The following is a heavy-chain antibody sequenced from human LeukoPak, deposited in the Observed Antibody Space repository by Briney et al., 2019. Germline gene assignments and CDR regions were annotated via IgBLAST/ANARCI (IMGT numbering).Heavy chain of an antibody. CDR3: ARAALPRFLEWLPYYYYYGMDV. D-gene: IGHD3-3*01. V-gene: IGHV1-69*04. CDR1: GGTFSSYA. J-gene: IGHJ6*02. Sequence: GASVKVSCKASGGTFSSYAISWVRQAPGQGLEWMGRIIPILGIANYAQKFQGRVTITADKSTSTAYMELSSLRSEDTAVYYCARAALPRFLEWLPYYYYYGMDVWGQGTTVTVSS. CDR2: IIPILGIA.